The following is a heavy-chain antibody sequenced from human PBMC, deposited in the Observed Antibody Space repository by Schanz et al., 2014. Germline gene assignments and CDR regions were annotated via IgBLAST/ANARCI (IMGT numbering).Heavy chain of an antibody. Sequence: QVQLVESGGGLVKPGGSLRLSCAASGFTFSDYYMNWIRQAPGKGLEWVSYISNSGYTIYYADSVKGRFTISRDNAKNSLYLQMNSLRAEDTAVYYCAKDLISGWSGFDYWGQGTLVTVSS. J-gene: IGHJ4*02. D-gene: IGHD6-19*01. V-gene: IGHV3-11*04. CDR2: ISNSGYTI. CDR3: AKDLISGWSGFDY. CDR1: GFTFSDYY.